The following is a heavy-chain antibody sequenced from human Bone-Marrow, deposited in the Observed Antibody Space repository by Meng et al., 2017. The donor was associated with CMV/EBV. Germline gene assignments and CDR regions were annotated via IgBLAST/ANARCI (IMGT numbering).Heavy chain of an antibody. J-gene: IGHJ4*02. D-gene: IGHD4-23*01. CDR3: AKTLVSTTVGY. V-gene: IGHV3-74*01. Sequence: GESLKIPCAASGFTFSSYWMHWVRQAPGKGLVWVSRINSDGSSTSYADSVKGRFTISRDNAKNTLYLQMNSLKTEDTAVYYCAKTLVSTTVGYWGQGTLVTVSS. CDR1: GFTFSSYW. CDR2: INSDGSST.